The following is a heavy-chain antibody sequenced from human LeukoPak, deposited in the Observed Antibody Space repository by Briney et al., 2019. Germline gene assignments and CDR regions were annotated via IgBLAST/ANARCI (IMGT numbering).Heavy chain of an antibody. CDR2: ISSSGSTI. CDR3: ASREKYYYAEGNFDY. Sequence: PGGSLRLSCAASGFTFSDYYMSWIRQAPGKGLEWVSYISSSGSTIYYADSVKGRFTISRDNAKNSLYLQMNSLRAEDTAVYYCASREKYYYAEGNFDYWGQGTLVTVSS. J-gene: IGHJ4*02. V-gene: IGHV3-11*04. CDR1: GFTFSDYY. D-gene: IGHD3-10*01.